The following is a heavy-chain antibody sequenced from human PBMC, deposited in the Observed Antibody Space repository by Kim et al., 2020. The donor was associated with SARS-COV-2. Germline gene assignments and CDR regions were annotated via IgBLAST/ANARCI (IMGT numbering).Heavy chain of an antibody. V-gene: IGHV3-23*01. D-gene: IGHD3-22*01. CDR2: ISGSGGST. CDR3: AKHALATYYYDSSGYQKNYYFDY. CDR1: GFTFSSYA. Sequence: GGSLRLSCAASGFTFSSYAMSWVRQAPGKGLEWVSAISGSGGSTYYADSVKGRFTISRDNSKNTLYLQMNSLRAEDTAVYYCAKHALATYYYDSSGYQKNYYFDYWGQGTLVTVSS. J-gene: IGHJ4*02.